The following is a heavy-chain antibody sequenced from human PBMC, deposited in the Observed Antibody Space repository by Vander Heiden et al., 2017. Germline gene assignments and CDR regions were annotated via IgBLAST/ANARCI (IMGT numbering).Heavy chain of an antibody. V-gene: IGHV3-23*01. Sequence: EVPLLESGGGLVQPGVSLRLACAASGFLFSSYALIWVRQAPGKGLEWVSAISGSDGSTYYADSVKGRFTISRDNSKNTLYLQMNSLRAEDTAVYYCAKTHREGYSDYWGQGTLVTVSS. D-gene: IGHD5-18*01. J-gene: IGHJ4*02. CDR2: ISGSDGST. CDR3: AKTHREGYSDY. CDR1: GFLFSSYA.